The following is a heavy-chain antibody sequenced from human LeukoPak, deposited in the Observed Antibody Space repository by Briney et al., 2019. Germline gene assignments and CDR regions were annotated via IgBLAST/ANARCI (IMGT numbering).Heavy chain of an antibody. J-gene: IGHJ2*01. V-gene: IGHV6-1*01. CDR3: ARSGNWYFDL. Sequence: SQTLSHTCAISGDSVSSNSAAWHWIRQSPSRGLEWLGRTKYRSKWYNDYAVSVKSRITINPDTSKNQFSLHLNSVTPEDTAVYYCARSGNWYFDLWGRGTLVTVSS. CDR1: GDSVSSNSAA. CDR2: TKYRSKWYN.